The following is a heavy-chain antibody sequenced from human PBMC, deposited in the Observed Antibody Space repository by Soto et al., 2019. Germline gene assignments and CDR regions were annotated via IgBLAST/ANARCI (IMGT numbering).Heavy chain of an antibody. CDR2: INAGNGNT. CDR1: GYTFTSYA. V-gene: IGHV1-3*01. Sequence: GASVKVSCKASGYTFTSYAMHWVRQAPGQRLEWMGWINAGNGNTKYSQKFQGRVTITRDTSASTAYMELSSLRSEDTAVYYCARDYLTPLFGVVRNYYYGMDVWGQGTTVTVSS. D-gene: IGHD3-3*01. CDR3: ARDYLTPLFGVVRNYYYGMDV. J-gene: IGHJ6*02.